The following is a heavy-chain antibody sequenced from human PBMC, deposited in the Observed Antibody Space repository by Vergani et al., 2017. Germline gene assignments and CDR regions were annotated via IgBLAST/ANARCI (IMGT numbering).Heavy chain of an antibody. CDR2: IVVGSGNT. Sequence: QMQLVQSGPEVKKPGTSVKVPCKASGFTFTSSAMQWVRQARGQRLEWIGWIVVGSGNTNYAQKFQERVTITRDMSTSTAYMELSSLRSEDTAVYYCAGGRRIYSNYFYYYYMDVWGKGTTVTVSS. J-gene: IGHJ6*03. CDR1: GFTFTSSA. CDR3: AGGRRIYSNYFYYYYMDV. V-gene: IGHV1-58*02. D-gene: IGHD4-11*01.